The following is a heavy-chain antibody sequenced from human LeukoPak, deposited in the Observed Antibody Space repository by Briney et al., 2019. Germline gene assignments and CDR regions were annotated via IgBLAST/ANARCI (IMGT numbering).Heavy chain of an antibody. CDR3: AAGSGWKPYYYYYYMDV. CDR2: ISGIGGST. V-gene: IGHV3-23*01. J-gene: IGHJ6*03. CDR1: GFTFSSYA. Sequence: GGSLRLSCAASGFTFSSYAMSLVLQAPGKGLEAVSAISGIGGSTYYADSVKGRFIISRDNSKNTVYLQMNSLRGEDTAVYYCAAGSGWKPYYYYYYMDVWGKGTTVTVSS. D-gene: IGHD6-19*01.